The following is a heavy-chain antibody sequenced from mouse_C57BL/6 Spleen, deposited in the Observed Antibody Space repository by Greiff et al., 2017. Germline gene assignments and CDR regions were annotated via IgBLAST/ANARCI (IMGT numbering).Heavy chain of an antibody. Sequence: EVKLMESGPGLVKPSQSLSLTCSVTGYSITSGYYWNWIRQFPGNKLEWMGYISYDGSNNYNPSLKNRISITRAKSKNQFFLKLNSVTTEDTATYYCASGDLPGDFGYWGQGTTLTVSS. V-gene: IGHV3-6*01. CDR3: ASGDLPGDFGY. J-gene: IGHJ2*01. CDR1: GYSITSGYY. D-gene: IGHD2-1*01. CDR2: ISYDGSN.